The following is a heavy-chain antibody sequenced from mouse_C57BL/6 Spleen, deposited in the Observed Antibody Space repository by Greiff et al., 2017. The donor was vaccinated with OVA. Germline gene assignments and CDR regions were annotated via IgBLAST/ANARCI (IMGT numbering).Heavy chain of an antibody. D-gene: IGHD1-1*01. V-gene: IGHV1-81*01. CDR3: ARDEITPGYFDV. CDR1: GYTFTSYG. CDR2: IYPRSGNT. J-gene: IGHJ1*03. Sequence: QVHVKQSGAELARPGASVKLSCKASGYTFTSYGISWVKQRTGQGLEWIGEIYPRSGNTYYNEKFKGKATLTADKSSSTAYMELRSLTSEDSAVYFCARDEITPGYFDVWGTGTTVTVSS.